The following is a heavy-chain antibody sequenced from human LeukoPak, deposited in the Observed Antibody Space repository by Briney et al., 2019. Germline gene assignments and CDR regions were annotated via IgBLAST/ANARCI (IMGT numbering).Heavy chain of an antibody. V-gene: IGHV1-2*02. CDR2: INPNSGGT. CDR1: GYTFTGYY. J-gene: IGHJ5*02. Sequence: ASVKVSCKASGYTFTGYYMHWVRQAPGQGLEWMGWINPNSGGTNYAQKFQGRVTMTRDTSISTAYMELSRLRSDDTAVYYCARVRVTMVRGVHDNWFGPWGQGTLVTVSS. D-gene: IGHD3-10*01. CDR3: ARVRVTMVRGVHDNWFGP.